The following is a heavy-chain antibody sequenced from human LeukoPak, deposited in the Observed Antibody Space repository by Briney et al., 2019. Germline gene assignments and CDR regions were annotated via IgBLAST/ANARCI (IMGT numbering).Heavy chain of an antibody. CDR1: GGTFSSHP. D-gene: IGHD5-12*01. CDR3: ARNSRVASTSGLNY. J-gene: IGHJ4*02. V-gene: IGHV1-69*01. Sequence: SVKVSCKVSGGTFSSHPISWVRQAPGQGLEWMGEITPIFGEAQNAEKFQGRVTITADEPTSTVYMELTSLRLDDTAMYYCARNSRVASTSGLNYRGQGTQVTVSS. CDR2: ITPIFGEA.